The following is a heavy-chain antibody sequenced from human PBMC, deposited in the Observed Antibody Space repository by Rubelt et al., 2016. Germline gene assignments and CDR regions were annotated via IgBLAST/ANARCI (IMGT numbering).Heavy chain of an antibody. CDR2: IYYSGST. J-gene: IGHJ6*02. CDR1: GGSFSGYY. Sequence: QVQLQQWGAGLLKPSETLSLTCAVYGGSFSGYYWSWIRQPPGKGLEWIGSIYYSGSTYYNPSLKSRVTFALDTSKNQFALKRSSVTAADTAVYYCARRYDSSGYYSLLYGMDVWGQGTTVTVSS. V-gene: IGHV4-34*01. CDR3: ARRYDSSGYYSLLYGMDV. D-gene: IGHD3-22*01.